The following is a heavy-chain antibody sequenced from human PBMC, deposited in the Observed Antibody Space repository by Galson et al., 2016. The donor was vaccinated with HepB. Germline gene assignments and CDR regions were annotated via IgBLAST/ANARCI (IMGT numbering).Heavy chain of an antibody. CDR3: TTAPNWDQLSKVYYFYDYRDV. CDR1: GFTFRNAW. J-gene: IGHJ6*03. D-gene: IGHD7-27*01. Sequence: SLRLSCAASGFTFRNAWMSWVRQAPGKGLEWVGRIKNKSDGGTADYAAPVKGRFTISRDDSKNTLYLQMNSLKTEDTAVYYCTTAPNWDQLSKVYYFYDYRDVWGKGTTVTVSS. CDR2: IKNKSDGGTA. V-gene: IGHV3-15*01.